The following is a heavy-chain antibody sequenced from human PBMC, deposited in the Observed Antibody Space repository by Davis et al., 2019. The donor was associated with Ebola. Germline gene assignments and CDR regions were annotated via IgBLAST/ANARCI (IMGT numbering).Heavy chain of an antibody. V-gene: IGHV1-69*04. CDR3: ARDPQYSSSWYAPFDY. CDR2: IIPILGIA. D-gene: IGHD6-13*01. CDR1: GGTFSSYA. J-gene: IGHJ4*02. Sequence: AASVKVSCKASGGTFSSYAISWVRQAPGQGLEWMGRIIPILGIANYAQKFQGRVTITADESTSTAYMELSSLRSEDTAVYYCARDPQYSSSWYAPFDYWGQGTLVTVSS.